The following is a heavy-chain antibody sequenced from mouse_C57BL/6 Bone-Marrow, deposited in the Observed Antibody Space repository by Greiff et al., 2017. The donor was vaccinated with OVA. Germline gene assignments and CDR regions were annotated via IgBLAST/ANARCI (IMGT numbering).Heavy chain of an antibody. CDR3: AREGGFPYYYAMDY. V-gene: IGHV1-50*01. J-gene: IGHJ4*01. CDR1: GYTFTSYW. CDR2: IDPSDSYT. Sequence: QVQLQQPGAELVKPGASVKLSCKASGYTFTSYWMQWVKQRPGQGLEWIGEIDPSDSYTNYNQKFKGKATLTVDTSSSTAYMQHSSLTSEDSAVYYCAREGGFPYYYAMDYWGQGTSVTVSS.